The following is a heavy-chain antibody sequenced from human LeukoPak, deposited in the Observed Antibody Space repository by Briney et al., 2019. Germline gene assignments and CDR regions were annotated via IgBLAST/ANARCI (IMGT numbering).Heavy chain of an antibody. J-gene: IGHJ3*02. CDR1: GGSISSYY. Sequence: SGTLSLTCTVSGGSISSYYWSWIRQPPGKGLEWIGYIYYSGSTNYNPSLKSRVTISVDTSKNQFSLKLSSVTAADTAVYYCARGGGYCSSTSCHDAFDIWGQGTMVTVSS. V-gene: IGHV4-59*01. D-gene: IGHD2-2*01. CDR3: ARGGGYCSSTSCHDAFDI. CDR2: IYYSGST.